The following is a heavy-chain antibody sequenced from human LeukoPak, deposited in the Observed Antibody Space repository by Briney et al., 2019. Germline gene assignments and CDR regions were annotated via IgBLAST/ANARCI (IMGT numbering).Heavy chain of an antibody. CDR1: GFTFDDYT. Sequence: PGGSLRLSCAASGFTFDDYTMHWVRQAPGKGLEWVSLISWDGGSTYYADSVKGRFTISRDNAKNSLYLQMNSLRAEDTAVYYCARGRMWGAIAAADYWGQGTLVTVSS. J-gene: IGHJ4*02. D-gene: IGHD6-13*01. V-gene: IGHV3-43*01. CDR3: ARGRMWGAIAAADY. CDR2: ISWDGGST.